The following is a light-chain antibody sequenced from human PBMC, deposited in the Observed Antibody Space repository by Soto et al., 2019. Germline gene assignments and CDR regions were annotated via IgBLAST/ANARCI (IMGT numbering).Light chain of an antibody. CDR2: WAS. V-gene: IGKV4-1*01. J-gene: IGKJ1*01. Sequence: DIVMTQSADSLAVSLGERATINCKSSQSVLYSSNNKNYLAWYQQKPGQPPKLLIYWASTRESGVPDRFSGSGSGTDFTLTISSLQAEDVAVYYCQQYYSTPQTFGQGTRWIS. CDR1: QSVLYSSNNKNY. CDR3: QQYYSTPQT.